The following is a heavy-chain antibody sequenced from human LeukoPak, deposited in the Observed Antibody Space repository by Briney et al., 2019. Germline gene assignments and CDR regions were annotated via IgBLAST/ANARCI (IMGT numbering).Heavy chain of an antibody. V-gene: IGHV4-59*01. J-gene: IGHJ6*03. CDR3: ARGRGTNTYYYYYYMDV. D-gene: IGHD1-14*01. CDR2: IYYSGST. Sequence: PSETLSLTCTVSGGSISSYYWSWIRQPPGKGLEWIGYIYYSGSTNYNPSLKSRVTISVDTSKNQFSLKLSSVTAADTAVYYCARGRGTNTYYYYYYMDVWGKGTTVTVSS. CDR1: GGSISSYY.